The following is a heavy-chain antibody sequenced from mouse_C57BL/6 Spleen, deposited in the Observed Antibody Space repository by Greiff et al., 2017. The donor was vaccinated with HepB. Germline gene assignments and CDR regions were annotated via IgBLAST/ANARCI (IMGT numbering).Heavy chain of an antibody. Sequence: EVKLVESGGGLVKPGGSLKLSCAASGFTFSDYGMHWVRQAPERGLEWVAYISSGSSTIYYADTVKGRFTISRDNAKNTLFLQMTSLRSEDTAMYYCARNSGYDGAWFAYWGQGTLVTVSA. CDR2: ISSGSSTI. J-gene: IGHJ3*01. D-gene: IGHD2-2*01. CDR1: GFTFSDYG. V-gene: IGHV5-17*01. CDR3: ARNSGYDGAWFAY.